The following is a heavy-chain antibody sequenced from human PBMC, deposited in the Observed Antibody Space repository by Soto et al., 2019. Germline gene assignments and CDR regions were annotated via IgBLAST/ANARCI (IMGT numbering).Heavy chain of an antibody. CDR3: AREVFRYFDL. Sequence: QVHLVQSGAEVKKPGASVKVSCKASGYTLTRYGITWVRQAPGQGLEWMGSISAYNANTNYAQKLQGSLTMTTDTSTSTAYMELRSLTSADTAVYYCAREVFRYFDLWGRGTLVSVSS. D-gene: IGHD1-20*01. CDR2: ISAYNANT. CDR1: GYTLTRYG. V-gene: IGHV1-18*01. J-gene: IGHJ2*01.